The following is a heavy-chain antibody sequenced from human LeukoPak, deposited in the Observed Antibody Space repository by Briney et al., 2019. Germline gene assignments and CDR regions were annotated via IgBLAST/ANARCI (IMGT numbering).Heavy chain of an antibody. CDR2: FYHSGST. CDR1: GYSISSGYY. D-gene: IGHD3-16*02. CDR3: ARAARPDYVWGSYRPYYYYYYMDV. Sequence: SETLSLTCTVSGYSISSGYYWGWIRQPPGKGLEWIGSFYHSGSTYYNPSLKSRVTISVDTSKNQFSLKLSSVTAADTAVYYCARAARPDYVWGSYRPYYYYYYMDVWGKGTTVTISS. J-gene: IGHJ6*03. V-gene: IGHV4-38-2*02.